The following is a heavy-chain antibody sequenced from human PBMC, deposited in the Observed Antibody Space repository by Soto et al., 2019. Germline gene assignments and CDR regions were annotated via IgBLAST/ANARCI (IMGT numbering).Heavy chain of an antibody. Sequence: SETLSLTCTVSGASISISTYYWAWVRQPPGKGLEWIGYIYYTGDTFYNPSLKSRVTISVDTSIHQFSLTLTSVTAADTAIYYCSRHGAAVLYYYGMDVWGQGTAVTVSS. V-gene: IGHV4-39*01. CDR1: GASISISTYY. J-gene: IGHJ6*02. CDR2: IYYTGDT. CDR3: SRHGAAVLYYYGMDV. D-gene: IGHD3-10*01.